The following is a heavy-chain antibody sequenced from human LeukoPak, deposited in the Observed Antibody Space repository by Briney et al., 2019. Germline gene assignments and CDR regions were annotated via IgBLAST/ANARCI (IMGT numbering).Heavy chain of an antibody. Sequence: ASVKVSCKASGYTFTGYYMHWVRQAPGQGLEWMGWISPNSGGTNYAQKFQGRVTMTRDTSISTAYMGLSRLRSDDTAVYYCARRRWSSWYGGWGQGTLVTVSS. D-gene: IGHD6-13*01. CDR3: ARRRWSSWYGG. CDR2: ISPNSGGT. J-gene: IGHJ4*02. CDR1: GYTFTGYY. V-gene: IGHV1-2*02.